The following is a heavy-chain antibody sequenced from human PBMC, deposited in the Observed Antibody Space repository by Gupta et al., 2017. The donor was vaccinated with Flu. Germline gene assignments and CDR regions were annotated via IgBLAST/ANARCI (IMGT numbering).Heavy chain of an antibody. CDR3: VREGQWPKNNLDS. V-gene: IGHV3-23*01. D-gene: IGHD6-19*01. CDR1: GSMFANFG. J-gene: IGHJ4*02. Sequence: VQFLVSGGGLVQPGGSLRLSCEASGSMFANFGLSWVRQAPGKGWEWVSGYSASGVRNDYTDSGKGRFIISKDNYKDTLLLQMNSLRVEDTAVYYCVREGQWPKNNLDSWGQGTLVSVSS. CDR2: YSASGVRN.